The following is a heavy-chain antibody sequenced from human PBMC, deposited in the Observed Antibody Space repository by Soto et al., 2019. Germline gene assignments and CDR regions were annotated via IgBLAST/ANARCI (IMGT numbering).Heavy chain of an antibody. CDR1: GGTFSTAA. Sequence: QVQVEQSGAEVKKPGSSVKVSCKASGGTFSTAAISWVRQAPGQGLEWMGGIMPIFRTADYAQKFQGRVTSTADESTSTGQLGLRSPSSADTAIYECASDQDRPQLGGNYSYIMDVWGQGTTFTVSS. CDR3: ASDQDRPQLGGNYSYIMDV. CDR2: IMPIFRTA. D-gene: IGHD3-3*02. V-gene: IGHV1-69*12. J-gene: IGHJ6*02.